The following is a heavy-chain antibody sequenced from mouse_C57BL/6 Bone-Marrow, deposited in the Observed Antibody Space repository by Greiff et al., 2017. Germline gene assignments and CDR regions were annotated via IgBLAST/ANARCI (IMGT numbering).Heavy chain of an antibody. V-gene: IGHV14-4*01. D-gene: IGHD2-9*01. J-gene: IGHJ2*01. CDR3: TTLPYYGYDDGFDY. CDR1: GFNIKDDY. CDR2: IDPENGDT. Sequence: EVQLQQSGAELVRPGASVKLSCTASGFNIKDDYMHWVKQRPEQGLEWIGWIDPENGDTEYASKFQGKATITADTSSNPAYLQRSSLTSEDTAVYYCTTLPYYGYDDGFDYWGQGTTLTVSS.